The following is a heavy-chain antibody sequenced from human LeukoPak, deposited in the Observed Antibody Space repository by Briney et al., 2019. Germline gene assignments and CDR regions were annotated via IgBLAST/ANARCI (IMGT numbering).Heavy chain of an antibody. J-gene: IGHJ3*02. CDR2: IAGGDDR. CDR1: GFIFSPYA. V-gene: IGHV3-23*01. D-gene: IGHD1-26*01. Sequence: GGSLRLSCAASGFIFSPYAMSWVRQAPGKGLEWVAGIAGGDDRFYADSVKGRFSISRDNSKNTVDLQMNSLRVEDTAVYYCAKDTKVGASYDAFDIWGQGAMVTVSS. CDR3: AKDTKVGASYDAFDI.